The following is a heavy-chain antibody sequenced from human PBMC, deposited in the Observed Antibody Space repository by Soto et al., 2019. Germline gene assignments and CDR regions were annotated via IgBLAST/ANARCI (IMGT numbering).Heavy chain of an antibody. D-gene: IGHD2-21*01. J-gene: IGHJ5*02. V-gene: IGHV1-69*01. CDR1: GGTFTNYV. Sequence: QVQLVQSGAEVRKPGSSVKVSCKISGGTFTNYVISWLRQAPGQGLEWMGGLIPIFGAANLAQKFQGRVTITADESTSIVYMELSSLTSEDTAVYYCARGRLSPSFDLWGQGTLVSVSS. CDR2: LIPIFGAA. CDR3: ARGRLSPSFDL.